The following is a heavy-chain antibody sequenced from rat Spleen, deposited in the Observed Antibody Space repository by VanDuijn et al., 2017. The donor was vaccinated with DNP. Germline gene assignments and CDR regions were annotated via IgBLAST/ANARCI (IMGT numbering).Heavy chain of an antibody. CDR2: TSPSGGST. Sequence: EVQLVESGGGLVQPGRSMKLSCAASGFTFSNYYMAWVRQAPTKGLEWVASTSPSGGSTYYRDAVKGRFTVSRDNAKSSLFLQMDSLRSEDTATYYCASLNYGRATWFAYWGQGTLVTVSS. CDR1: GFTFSNYY. J-gene: IGHJ3*01. CDR3: ASLNYGRATWFAY. V-gene: IGHV5-25*01. D-gene: IGHD1-3*01.